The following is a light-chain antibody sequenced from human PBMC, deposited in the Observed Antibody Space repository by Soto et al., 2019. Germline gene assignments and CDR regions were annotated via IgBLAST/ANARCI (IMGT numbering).Light chain of an antibody. V-gene: IGLV3-1*01. CDR3: QVWDSNTKSKI. CDR2: QDT. Sequence: SSELTQPPSISVSPGQTASITCSGDKLGDKYACWYQQKPGQSPVLLIYQDTKRPSGIPERFSGSNSGTTATLTISGTQAMDEADYYCQVWDSNTKSKIFGGGTKLTVL. CDR1: KLGDKY. J-gene: IGLJ2*01.